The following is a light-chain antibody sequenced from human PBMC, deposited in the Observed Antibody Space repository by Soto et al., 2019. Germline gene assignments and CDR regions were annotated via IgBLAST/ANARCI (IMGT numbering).Light chain of an antibody. CDR1: SSDVGGYDY. Sequence: QSVLTQPASVSGSPGQSVTISCTGTSSDVGGYDYVSWYQQHPGTAPKLILYEVNNRPSGVSNRFSGSKSGNTASLIISGLRSEDEADYYCAAWDDSLSGWVFGGGTKVTVL. CDR2: EVN. V-gene: IGLV2-14*01. CDR3: AAWDDSLSGWV. J-gene: IGLJ3*02.